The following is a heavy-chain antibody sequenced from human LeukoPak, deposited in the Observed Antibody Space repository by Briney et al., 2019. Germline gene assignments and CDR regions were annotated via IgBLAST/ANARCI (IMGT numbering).Heavy chain of an antibody. CDR2: ISSSGYLA. CDR3: AKEVVMTTAPFGYSFDS. CDR1: GFDFSSFA. V-gene: IGHV3-23*01. J-gene: IGHJ4*02. D-gene: IGHD3-22*01. Sequence: GGSLRLSCAASGFDFSSFAISWVRQAPGRGLEWVSGISSSGYLAFYADSVQGRFSVSRDNSRNTLYLQMDSLRAEDTALYYCAKEVVMTTAPFGYSFDSWGQGTLVTASS.